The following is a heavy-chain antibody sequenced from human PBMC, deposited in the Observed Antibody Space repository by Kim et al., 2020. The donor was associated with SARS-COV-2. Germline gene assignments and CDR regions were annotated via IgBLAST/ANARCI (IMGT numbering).Heavy chain of an antibody. Sequence: GGSLRLSCAASGFTFSSHWMHWVRHTPGKGLVWVSRINSDGSDTSYADSVTGRFTISSANARNTLFLQMHSLTAADTAAYYCARNNWGIDYWGQGTQFPV. V-gene: IGHV3-74*01. CDR1: GFTFSSHW. CDR3: ARNNWGIDY. D-gene: IGHD7-27*01. CDR2: INSDGSDT. J-gene: IGHJ1*01.